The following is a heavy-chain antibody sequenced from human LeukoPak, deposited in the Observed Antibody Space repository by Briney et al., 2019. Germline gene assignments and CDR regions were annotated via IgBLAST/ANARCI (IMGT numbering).Heavy chain of an antibody. CDR1: GYTFTKYY. CDR2: INPGGDNT. J-gene: IGHJ3*02. D-gene: IGHD5-24*01. CDR3: ARIRDGYNDAYDI. Sequence: ASVKVSCKASGYTFTKYYIHWVRQAPGQGLEWMGLINPGGDNTNYAQNFQGRVTMTRDTSTSTVYMELSSLRSEDTAIYYCARIRDGYNDAYDIWGQGTVVIVPS. V-gene: IGHV1-46*01.